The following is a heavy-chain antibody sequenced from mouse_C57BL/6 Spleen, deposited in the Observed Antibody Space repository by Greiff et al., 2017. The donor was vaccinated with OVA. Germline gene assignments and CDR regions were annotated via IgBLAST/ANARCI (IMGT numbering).Heavy chain of an antibody. CDR3: TARPFAY. J-gene: IGHJ3*01. Sequence: EVKLVESGGGLVQPGGSMKLSCVASGFTFSNYWMNWVRQSPETGLEWVAQIRLKSDNYATHYAESVKGRFTISRDDSKSSVYLQRNNLRAEDTGIYYCTARPFAYWGQGTLVTVSA. CDR2: IRLKSDNYAT. V-gene: IGHV6-3*01. CDR1: GFTFSNYW.